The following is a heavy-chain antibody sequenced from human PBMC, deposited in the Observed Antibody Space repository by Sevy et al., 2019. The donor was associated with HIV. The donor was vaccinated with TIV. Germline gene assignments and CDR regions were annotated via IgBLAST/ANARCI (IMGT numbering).Heavy chain of an antibody. J-gene: IGHJ3*02. V-gene: IGHV3-74*01. D-gene: IGHD5-12*01. Sequence: GGSLRLSCAASGFSFSRFWMHWVRQAPGKGLVWVSRINSDETSTSYADSVKGRFIISRDNARHTLFLQMNSLTVEDTAVYYCARRDGYTRRAFDMWGQGTMVTVSS. CDR1: GFSFSRFW. CDR3: ARRDGYTRRAFDM. CDR2: INSDETST.